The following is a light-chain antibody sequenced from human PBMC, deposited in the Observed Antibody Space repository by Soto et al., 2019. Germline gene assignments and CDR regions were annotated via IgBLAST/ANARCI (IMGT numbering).Light chain of an antibody. V-gene: IGKV3-11*01. Sequence: DIVLTQSPATLSSFRGDKVTLSCRASQYINTRLAWYQHRPGQTPRLLIYQTSIRAAGIPARFSASGTGTDFTLTISDVQPEDFAVYYCHQRQSWPRTFGQGTKVDIK. CDR2: QTS. CDR3: HQRQSWPRT. J-gene: IGKJ1*01. CDR1: QYINTR.